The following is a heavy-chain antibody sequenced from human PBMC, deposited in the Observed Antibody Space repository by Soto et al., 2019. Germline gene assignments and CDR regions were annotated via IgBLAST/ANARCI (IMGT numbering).Heavy chain of an antibody. CDR2: ISYDGSNK. V-gene: IGHV3-30-3*01. D-gene: IGHD6-19*01. J-gene: IGHJ1*01. CDR1: GFTFSSYA. CDR3: ARDSPGSGWPGYFQH. Sequence: PGGSLRLSCAASGFTFSSYAMHWVRQAPGKGLEWVAVISYDGSNKYYAASVKGRFTISRDNSKNTLYLQMNSLRAEDTAVYYCARDSPGSGWPGYFQHWGQGTLVTVSS.